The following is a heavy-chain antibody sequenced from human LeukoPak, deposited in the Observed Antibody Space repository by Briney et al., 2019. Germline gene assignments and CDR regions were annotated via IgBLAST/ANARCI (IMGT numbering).Heavy chain of an antibody. V-gene: IGHV3-33*01. J-gene: IGHJ4*02. CDR3: ARDRGGYSYEIDY. Sequence: GRSLRLSCAASGFTFSSYGMHWVRQAPGKGLEWVAVIWYDGSNKYYADSVKGRFTISRDNSKNTLYLQMNSLRAEDTAVYYYARDRGGYSYEIDYWGQGTLVTVSS. D-gene: IGHD5-18*01. CDR1: GFTFSSYG. CDR2: IWYDGSNK.